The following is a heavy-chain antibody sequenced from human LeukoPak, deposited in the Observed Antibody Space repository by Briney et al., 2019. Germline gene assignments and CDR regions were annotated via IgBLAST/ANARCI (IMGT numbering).Heavy chain of an antibody. J-gene: IGHJ4*02. CDR3: ADYGSGSYYTAFDY. Sequence: GGSLRLSCAASGFTFSSYAMSWVRQAPGKGLEWVSAISGSGGSTYYADSVKGRLTISRDNSKNTLYLQMNSLRAEDTAVYYCADYGSGSYYTAFDYWGQGTLVTVSS. V-gene: IGHV3-23*01. CDR2: ISGSGGST. CDR1: GFTFSSYA. D-gene: IGHD3-10*01.